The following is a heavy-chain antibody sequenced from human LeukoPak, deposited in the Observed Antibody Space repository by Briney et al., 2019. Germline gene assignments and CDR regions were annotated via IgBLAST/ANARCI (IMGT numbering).Heavy chain of an antibody. Sequence: SETLSLTCTVSGGSISSYYWSWIRQPPGKGLEWIGYIYYSGSTNYNPSLKSRVTISVDTSKNQFSLKLSSVTAADTAVYYCARGSGLEWPNFDYWGQGTLVTVSS. J-gene: IGHJ4*02. CDR2: IYYSGST. V-gene: IGHV4-59*01. D-gene: IGHD3-3*01. CDR3: ARGSGLEWPNFDY. CDR1: GGSISSYY.